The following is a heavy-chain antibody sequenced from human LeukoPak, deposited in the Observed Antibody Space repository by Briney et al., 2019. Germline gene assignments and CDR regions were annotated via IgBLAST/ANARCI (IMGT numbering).Heavy chain of an antibody. V-gene: IGHV1-2*02. D-gene: IGHD2-2*01. CDR3: ARDPPASPEFQGYCSSTSCNPGY. J-gene: IGHJ4*02. CDR2: INPNSGGT. CDR1: GYTFTGYY. Sequence: ASVKVXCKASGYTFTGYYMHWVRQAPGQGLEWMGWINPNSGGTNYAQKFQGRVTITRDTAISTDYMELRRLRSDDTAVYYCARDPPASPEFQGYCSSTSCNPGYWGQGTLVTVSS.